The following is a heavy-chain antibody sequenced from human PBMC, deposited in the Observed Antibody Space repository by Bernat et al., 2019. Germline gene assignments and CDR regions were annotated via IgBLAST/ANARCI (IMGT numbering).Heavy chain of an antibody. CDR1: GYTFTNYI. Sequence: QVQLVQSGAEVKKPGASVRVSCKASGYTFTNYIIRWVRQAPGQRLEWMGWITSSNGNTKYSENFQGRVTITTDTSASTAYMELSSLTSEDTAVYYCARALTKSSNWFDPWGQGTLVTVSS. D-gene: IGHD6-6*01. CDR2: ITSSNGNT. V-gene: IGHV1-3*01. CDR3: ARALTKSSNWFDP. J-gene: IGHJ5*02.